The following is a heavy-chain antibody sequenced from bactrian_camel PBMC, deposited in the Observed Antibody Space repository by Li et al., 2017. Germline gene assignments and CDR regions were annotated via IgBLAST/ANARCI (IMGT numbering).Heavy chain of an antibody. Sequence: HVQLVESGGGSVQAGGSLRLSCAASGITGRSVCMGWFHQIQGNGREGVAALDRDGSTTYANSVKGRFTISRDNAGPTMYLQMDKLQPEDTARYFCAFAPGVTLWRGFLDADVHKFWGRGTQVTVS. J-gene: IGHJ4*01. CDR2: LDRDGST. D-gene: IGHD4*01. V-gene: IGHV3S9*01. CDR1: GITGRSVC. CDR3: AFAPGVTLWRGFLDADVHKF.